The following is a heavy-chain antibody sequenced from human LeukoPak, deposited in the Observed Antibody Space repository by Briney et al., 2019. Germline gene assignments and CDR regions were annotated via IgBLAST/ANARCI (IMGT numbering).Heavy chain of an antibody. CDR2: MNPNSGNT. J-gene: IGHJ4*02. Sequence: ASVEVSCKASGYTFTSCDINWVRQATGQGIEWMGWMNPNSGNTGYAQKLQGRVTMTTDTSTSTAYMELRSLRSDDTAVSYCARDKGSGSYRYWGQGTLVTVSP. CDR3: ARDKGSGSYRY. CDR1: GYTFTSCD. V-gene: IGHV1-8*01. D-gene: IGHD1-26*01.